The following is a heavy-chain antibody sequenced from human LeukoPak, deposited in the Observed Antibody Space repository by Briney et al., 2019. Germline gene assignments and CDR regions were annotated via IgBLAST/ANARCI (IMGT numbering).Heavy chain of an antibody. CDR3: AAAAAGMPGDYYYYYMDV. D-gene: IGHD6-13*01. CDR1: GGSISSYY. J-gene: IGHJ6*03. V-gene: IGHV4-59*01. Sequence: NPSETLSLTCTVSGGSISSYYWSWIRQPPGKGLEWIGYIYYSGSTNYNPSLKSRVTISVDTSKNQFSLKLSSVTAADTAVYYCAAAAAGMPGDYYYYYMDVWGKGTTVTTSS. CDR2: IYYSGST.